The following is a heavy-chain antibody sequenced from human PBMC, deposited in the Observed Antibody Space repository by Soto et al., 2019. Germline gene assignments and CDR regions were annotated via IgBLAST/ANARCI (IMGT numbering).Heavy chain of an antibody. Sequence: QVQLVQSGAEVKKPGASVKVSCKASGYTFTSYAMHWVRQAPGQRLEWMGWINAGNGNTKYSQKFQGRVTITRDTSASTAYMELSSLRSEDTTVYYCADYGSNTYYYGMDVWGQGTTVTVSS. CDR3: ADYGSNTYYYGMDV. CDR2: INAGNGNT. J-gene: IGHJ6*02. CDR1: GYTFTSYA. V-gene: IGHV1-3*01. D-gene: IGHD3-10*01.